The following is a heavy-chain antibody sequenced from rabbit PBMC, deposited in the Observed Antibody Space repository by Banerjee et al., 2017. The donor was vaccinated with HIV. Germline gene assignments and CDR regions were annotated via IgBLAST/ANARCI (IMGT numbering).Heavy chain of an antibody. D-gene: IGHD6-1*01. J-gene: IGHJ4*01. Sequence: YASWVNGRLTISSHNAQKTLYLQLNSLTAADTATYFCARDAYYTSDGYAFKLWGPGTLVTVS. CDR3: ARDAYYTSDGYAFKL. V-gene: IGHV1S8*01.